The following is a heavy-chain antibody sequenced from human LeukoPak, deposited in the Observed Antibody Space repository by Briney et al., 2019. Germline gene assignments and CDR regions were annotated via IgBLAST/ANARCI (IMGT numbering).Heavy chain of an antibody. J-gene: IGHJ4*02. CDR3: ARLPMAVTPHVDY. CDR2: MYYSGTT. V-gene: IGHV4-59*01. CDR1: GGSITSYY. D-gene: IGHD2-21*02. Sequence: SETLSLTCTVSGGSITSYYRSWIRQSPGKGLEWIGFMYYSGTTNYNPSLKSRVTISLGMSKNQFSLKLSSVTAADTAVHYCARLPMAVTPHVDYWGQGTLVTVSS.